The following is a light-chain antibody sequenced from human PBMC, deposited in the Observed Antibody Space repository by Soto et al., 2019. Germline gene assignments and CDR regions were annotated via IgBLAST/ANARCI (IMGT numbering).Light chain of an antibody. Sequence: QSVLTQPPSASGTPGQRVTISCSGSNSNIGSNPVHWYQQFPGTAPKVLIYSNYQRPSGVPDRFSGSKSGTSAPLAISGLQSEDEADYYCAAWDDRLSDLLFGGRTKVTVL. V-gene: IGLV1-44*01. CDR1: NSNIGSNP. CDR3: AAWDDRLSDLL. CDR2: SNY. J-gene: IGLJ2*01.